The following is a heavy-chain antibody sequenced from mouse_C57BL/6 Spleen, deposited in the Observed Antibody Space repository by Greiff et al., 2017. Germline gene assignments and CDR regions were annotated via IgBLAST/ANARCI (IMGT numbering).Heavy chain of an antibody. J-gene: IGHJ4*01. Sequence: VQLKQSGPELVKPGASVKISCKASGYSFTGYYMNWVKQSPEKSLEWIGEINPSTGGTTYNQKFKAKATLTVDKSSSTAYMQLKSLTSEDSAVYYCARRSYYDYLYAMDYWGQGTSVTVSS. CDR2: INPSTGGT. D-gene: IGHD2-4*01. CDR3: ARRSYYDYLYAMDY. V-gene: IGHV1-42*01. CDR1: GYSFTGYY.